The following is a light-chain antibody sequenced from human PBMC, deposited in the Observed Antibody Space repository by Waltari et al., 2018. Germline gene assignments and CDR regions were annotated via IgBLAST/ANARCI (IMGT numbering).Light chain of an antibody. CDR2: DTS. J-gene: IGKJ4*01. CDR3: QQYDISPLT. CDR1: QTVRTTY. Sequence: EIVLTQSPGTLSLSPGERATLSCGASQTVRTTYLAWYQQKPGQAPTLLIYDTSSRATGIPDRFSGSGSGTDFSLTISSLEPEDFAVYYCQQYDISPLTFGGGTKVETK. V-gene: IGKV3-20*01.